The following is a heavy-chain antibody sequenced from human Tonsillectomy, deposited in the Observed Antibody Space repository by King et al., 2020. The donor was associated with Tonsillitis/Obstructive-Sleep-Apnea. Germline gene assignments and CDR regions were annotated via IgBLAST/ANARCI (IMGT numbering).Heavy chain of an antibody. CDR3: ARDSGVRGANYDFWSGYPLYLYMDV. Sequence: QLVQSGAEVKKPGASVKVSCKASGYTFTGYYMHWVRQAPGQGLEWMGWINPNSGGTNYAQKFQGWVTMTRDTSISTAYMELSRLGSDDTAVYYCARDSGVRGANYDFWSGYPLYLYMDVWGKGTTVTVSS. CDR2: INPNSGGT. J-gene: IGHJ6*03. CDR1: GYTFTGYY. V-gene: IGHV1-2*04. D-gene: IGHD3-3*01.